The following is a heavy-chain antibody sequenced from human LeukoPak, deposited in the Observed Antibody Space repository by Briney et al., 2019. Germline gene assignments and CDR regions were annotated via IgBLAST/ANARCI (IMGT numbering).Heavy chain of an antibody. Sequence: GGSLRLSCAASGFTFSSYGMSWVRQAPGKGLEWVANIKQDGSEKYYVDSVKGRFTISRDNAKNSLYLQMNSLRAEDTAVYYCARSGAQPYYYDSSGYSDYWGQGTLVTVSS. CDR1: GFTFSSYG. V-gene: IGHV3-7*01. CDR3: ARSGAQPYYYDSSGYSDY. D-gene: IGHD3-22*01. CDR2: IKQDGSEK. J-gene: IGHJ4*02.